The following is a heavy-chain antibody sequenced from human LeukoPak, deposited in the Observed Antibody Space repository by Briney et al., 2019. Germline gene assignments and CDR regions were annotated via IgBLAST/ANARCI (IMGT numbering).Heavy chain of an antibody. D-gene: IGHD6-19*01. CDR1: GYTLTELS. CDR3: ATKSTAVAGNGLDY. V-gene: IGHV1-24*01. Sequence: ASVKVSCKVSGYTLTELSMHWVRQAPGKGLEWMGGFDPEDGETIYAQKFQGRVTMTEDTSTDTAYMELSSLRSEDTAVYFCATKSTAVAGNGLDYWGQGALVTVAS. J-gene: IGHJ4*02. CDR2: FDPEDGET.